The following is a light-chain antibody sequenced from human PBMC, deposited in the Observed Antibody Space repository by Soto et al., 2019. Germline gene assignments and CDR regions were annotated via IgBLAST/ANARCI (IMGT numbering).Light chain of an antibody. CDR2: AAS. V-gene: IGKV1-39*01. CDR1: QSIISY. J-gene: IGKJ4*01. CDR3: QQSYSTPLT. Sequence: DIQMTQSPSSLSASVGDSVTITCRASQSIISYLNWYQQKPGKAPKLLIYAASSLQSGVPSRFSGSGSGTDFTLTISSLQPEDFATYYCQQSYSTPLTFGGGTKVDIK.